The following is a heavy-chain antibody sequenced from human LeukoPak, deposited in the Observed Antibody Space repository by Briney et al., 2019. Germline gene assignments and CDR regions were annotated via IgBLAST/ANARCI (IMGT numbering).Heavy chain of an antibody. CDR2: ISSSSTYI. CDR1: GFSFSTYY. J-gene: IGHJ3*02. CDR3: ARGYCSGGSCYLGAFDI. D-gene: IGHD2-15*01. V-gene: IGHV3-21*01. Sequence: GGSLRLSCAASGFSFSTYYVNWVRQAPGKGLEWVSCISSSSTYIYYSDSVKGRFTISRDNAKNSLYLQMNSLRAEDTAVYYCARGYCSGGSCYLGAFDIWGQGTMVTVSS.